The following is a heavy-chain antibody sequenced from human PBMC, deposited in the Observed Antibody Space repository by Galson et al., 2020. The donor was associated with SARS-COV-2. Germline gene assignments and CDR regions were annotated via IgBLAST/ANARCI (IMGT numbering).Heavy chain of an antibody. J-gene: IGHJ5*02. D-gene: IGHD6-13*01. CDR1: GYTLTELS. CDR3: ATSPSIEAAANDWFDP. V-gene: IGHV1-24*01. CDR2: FDPEDGET. Sequence: ASVKVSCKVSGYTLTELSMHWVRQAPGKGLEWMGGFDPEDGETIYAQKFQGRVTMTEDTSTDTAYMELSSLRSEDTAVYYCATSPSIEAAANDWFDPWGQGTLVTVSS.